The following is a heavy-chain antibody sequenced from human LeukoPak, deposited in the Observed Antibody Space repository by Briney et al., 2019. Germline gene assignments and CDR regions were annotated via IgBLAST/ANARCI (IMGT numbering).Heavy chain of an antibody. J-gene: IGHJ5*02. CDR3: ARAIAVAGTIINWFDP. CDR1: GGSFSGYY. CDR2: INHSGST. D-gene: IGHD6-19*01. Sequence: PSETLSLTCAVYGGSFSGYYWSWIRQPPGKGLEWIGEINHSGSTNYNPSLKSRVTISVDTSKNQFSLKLSSVTAADTAVYYCARAIAVAGTIINWFDPWGQGTLVTVSS. V-gene: IGHV4-34*01.